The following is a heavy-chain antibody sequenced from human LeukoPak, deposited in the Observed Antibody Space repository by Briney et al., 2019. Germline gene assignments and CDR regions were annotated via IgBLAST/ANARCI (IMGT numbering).Heavy chain of an antibody. Sequence: SETLSLTCTVSGGSISSYYWSWIRQPPGKGLEWIGYIYYSGSTNYNPSLKSRVTISVDTSKNQFSLKLRSVTAADTAVYYCARDTGMYYDSSGYVDYWGQGTLVTVSS. CDR3: ARDTGMYYDSSGYVDY. V-gene: IGHV4-59*01. CDR2: IYYSGST. J-gene: IGHJ4*02. D-gene: IGHD3-22*01. CDR1: GGSISSYY.